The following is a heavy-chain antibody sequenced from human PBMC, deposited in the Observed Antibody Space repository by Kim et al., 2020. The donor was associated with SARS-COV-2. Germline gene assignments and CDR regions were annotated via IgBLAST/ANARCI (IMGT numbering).Heavy chain of an antibody. D-gene: IGHD3-16*01. Sequence: GGSLRLSCAASGFIVSTKYMTWVRQAPGKGQEWVSVMYSDGSTYYADSVKGRFTFSRDNSKNTVYLQVNSLRVEDTAVYYCTWGITPLVYWGQGTLVTVS. CDR3: TWGITPLVY. CDR1: GFIVSTKY. CDR2: MYSDGST. V-gene: IGHV3-53*01. J-gene: IGHJ4*02.